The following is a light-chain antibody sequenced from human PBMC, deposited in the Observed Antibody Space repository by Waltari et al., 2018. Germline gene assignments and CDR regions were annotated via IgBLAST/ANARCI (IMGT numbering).Light chain of an antibody. CDR1: QSLLYGSNNKDY. J-gene: IGKJ1*01. CDR2: WAS. V-gene: IGKV4-1*01. CDR3: LQYFSAPWT. Sequence: IAVTQSPDSLSASLGERVTIHCTSSQSLLYGSNNKDYLAWYQQRQGQLPKLLIYWASARNSGIPDRFSGSGSGTNFTLTISSLQSVDVAMYFCLQYFSAPWTFGQGTRVDIK.